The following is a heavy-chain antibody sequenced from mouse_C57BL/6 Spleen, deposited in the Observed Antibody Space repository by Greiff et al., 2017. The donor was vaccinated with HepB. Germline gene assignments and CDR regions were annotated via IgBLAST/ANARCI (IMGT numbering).Heavy chain of an antibody. CDR2: INYDDSST. Sequence: EVQLVESEGGLVQPGSSMKLSCTASGFTFSDYYMAWVRQVPEKGLEWVANINYDDSSTYYLDSLKSRFIISRDNAKNILYLQMGSLKSEDTATYYCAREAYNSNPYYFDYWGQGTTLTVSS. CDR1: GFTFSDYY. D-gene: IGHD2-5*01. J-gene: IGHJ2*01. CDR3: AREAYNSNPYYFDY. V-gene: IGHV5-16*01.